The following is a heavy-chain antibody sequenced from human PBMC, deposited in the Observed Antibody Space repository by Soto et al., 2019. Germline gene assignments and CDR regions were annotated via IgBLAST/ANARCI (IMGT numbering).Heavy chain of an antibody. Sequence: GGSLRHSYAASGFTFSSYRMHVGRQAPGKGQMWVSRINSDGSSTSYAESVKGRFTISRDNAKNTVFLQMNSLRAEDTAVYYCARGGDDTAVPWYWARGALVPGSS. CDR2: INSDGSST. V-gene: IGHV3-74*01. CDR3: ARGGDDTAVPWY. D-gene: IGHD5-18*01. J-gene: IGHJ4*02. CDR1: GFTFSSYR.